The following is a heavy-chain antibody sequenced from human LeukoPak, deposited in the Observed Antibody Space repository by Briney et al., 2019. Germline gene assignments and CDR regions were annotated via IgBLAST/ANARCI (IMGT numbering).Heavy chain of an antibody. CDR3: ARDGYGDSLELDY. CDR1: GYTFTSYD. D-gene: IGHD4-17*01. CDR2: ISAYNGNT. V-gene: IGHV1-18*01. J-gene: IGHJ4*02. Sequence: ASVKVSCKASGYTFTSYDINWVRQAPGQGLEWMGWISAYNGNTNYAQKLQGRVTMTTDTSTNTAYMGLRSLRSDDTAAYYCARDGYGDSLELDYRGQGTLVTVSS.